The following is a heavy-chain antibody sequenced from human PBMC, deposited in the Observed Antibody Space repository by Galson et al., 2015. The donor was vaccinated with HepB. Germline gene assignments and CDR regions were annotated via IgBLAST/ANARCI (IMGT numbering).Heavy chain of an antibody. D-gene: IGHD1-1*01. CDR2: INGRGSTT. V-gene: IGHV3-23*01. CDR3: VKEGSWFAGDWFGP. Sequence: SLRLSCAGSGFIFRHHAMAWIRQAPGKGLEWVSGINGRGSTTSYSDAVKGRFSISRDNSKDTVFLQMDNLRAEDTAVYYCVKEGSWFAGDWFGPWGQGALVTVSP. CDR1: GFIFRHHA. J-gene: IGHJ5*02.